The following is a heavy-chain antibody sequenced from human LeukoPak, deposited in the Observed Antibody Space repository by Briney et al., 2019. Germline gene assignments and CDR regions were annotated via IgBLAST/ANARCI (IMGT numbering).Heavy chain of an antibody. Sequence: GGSLRLSCAASGFTFSSYAMSWVRQAPGKGLEWVSAISGSGGSTYYADSVKGRFTISRDNSKNTLYLQMNSLRAEDTAVYYCAKDLMVYDIVVAVAARGAFDIWGQGTMVTVSS. V-gene: IGHV3-23*01. CDR1: GFTFSSYA. J-gene: IGHJ3*02. CDR3: AKDLMVYDIVVAVAARGAFDI. D-gene: IGHD2-15*01. CDR2: ISGSGGST.